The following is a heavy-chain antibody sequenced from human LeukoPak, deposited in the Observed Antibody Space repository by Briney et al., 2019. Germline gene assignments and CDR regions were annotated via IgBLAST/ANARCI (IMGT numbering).Heavy chain of an antibody. CDR2: IYPRAGST. CDR1: GYTFTGYY. CDR3: ARDQEGFDY. V-gene: IGHV1-46*01. Sequence: ASVKVSCKASGYTFTGYYMHWVRQAPGQGLEWMGMIYPRAGSTSYAQKFQGRVTVTRDTSTSTVHMELSGLRSEDTAVYYCARDQEGFDYWGQGTLVTVSS. J-gene: IGHJ4*02.